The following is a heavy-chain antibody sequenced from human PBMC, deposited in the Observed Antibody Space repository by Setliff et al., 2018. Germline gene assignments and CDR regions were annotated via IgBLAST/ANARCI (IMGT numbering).Heavy chain of an antibody. CDR2: ISYTGDP. CDR1: GGPISSSSYQ. D-gene: IGHD3-10*01. CDR3: ARHVGSRSRGYNYYYYYMDV. Sequence: SETLSLTCTVPGGPISSSSYQWGWIRQPPGKGLEWIGSISYTGDPYYNPSLKSRVTMSVDPSRNHLSLQLTSVTAADTAVYYCARHVGSRSRGYNYYYYYMDVWGKGTTVTVSS. V-gene: IGHV4-39*01. J-gene: IGHJ6*03.